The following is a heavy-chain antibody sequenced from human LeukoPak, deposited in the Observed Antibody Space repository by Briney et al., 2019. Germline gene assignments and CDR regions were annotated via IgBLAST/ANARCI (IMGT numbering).Heavy chain of an antibody. CDR3: AKDRHAPGRYCSSTTCFPFDP. Sequence: GGTLRLSCAASGFTFSSYGMSWVRQAPGKGLEWVSAISGSGGSTYYADSVKGRFTISRDNSKNTLYLQMYSLRAEDTAVYYCAKDRHAPGRYCSSTTCFPFDPWGQGTLVTVSS. J-gene: IGHJ5*02. CDR2: ISGSGGST. D-gene: IGHD2-2*01. V-gene: IGHV3-23*01. CDR1: GFTFSSYG.